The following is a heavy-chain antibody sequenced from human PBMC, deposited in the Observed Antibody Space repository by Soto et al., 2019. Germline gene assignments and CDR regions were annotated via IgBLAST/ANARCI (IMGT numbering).Heavy chain of an antibody. CDR3: ATALSRVGATFGP. CDR2: FDPEDGET. CDR1: GYSLSELS. J-gene: IGHJ5*02. Sequence: GASVKVSCKVSGYSLSELSMHWVRQAPGKGLEWMAAFDPEDGETIYAQKFQGRVTMTEDTSTDTAYMEVSGLRSEDTAVYYCATALSRVGATFGPRGQGTLVTVYS. D-gene: IGHD1-26*01. V-gene: IGHV1-24*01.